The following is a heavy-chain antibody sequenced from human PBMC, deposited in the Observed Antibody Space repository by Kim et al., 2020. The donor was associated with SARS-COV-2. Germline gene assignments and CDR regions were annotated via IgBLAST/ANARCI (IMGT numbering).Heavy chain of an antibody. J-gene: IGHJ3*02. CDR2: ISDSSTYI. CDR3: ARVFLGLGTGAYDM. Sequence: GGSLRLSCAASGFTFSTYSMNWVRQAPGKGLEWVSSISDSSTYIYYADSLKGRFTISRDNAKNSLYLQMNSLRAEDTAVYFCARVFLGLGTGAYDMWGQGTKVTVSS. V-gene: IGHV3-21*01. CDR1: GFTFSTYS. D-gene: IGHD1-26*01.